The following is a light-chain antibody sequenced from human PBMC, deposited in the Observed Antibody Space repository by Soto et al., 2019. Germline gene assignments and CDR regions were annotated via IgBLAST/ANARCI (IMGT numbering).Light chain of an antibody. V-gene: IGLV2-14*03. J-gene: IGLJ3*02. Sequence: QSALTQPASLSGSPGQSITISCTGTSSDVGGYNYVSWYQQHPGKAPRLMIYGVSNRPLGVSYRFSGSKSGNTASLTISGLQSEDEADYYCSSYTSSSTLVFGGGTKLTVL. CDR1: SSDVGGYNY. CDR2: GVS. CDR3: SSYTSSSTLV.